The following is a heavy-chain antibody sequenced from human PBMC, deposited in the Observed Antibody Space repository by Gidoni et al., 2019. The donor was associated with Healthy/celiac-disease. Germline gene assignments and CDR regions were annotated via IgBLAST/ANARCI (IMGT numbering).Heavy chain of an antibody. J-gene: IGHJ4*02. CDR1: GFTFRRDG. CDR2: RWYDGINK. CDR3: ARGSFLTGYHDY. D-gene: IGHD3-9*01. Sequence: QVQLVESGGGVVQPGRSLRLSCAASGFTFRRDGMPWVRQAPGKGLEWVAVRWYDGINKYYADSVKGRFTISRDNSKNTLYLQMNSLRAEDTAVYYCARGSFLTGYHDYWGQGTLVTVSS. V-gene: IGHV3-33*01.